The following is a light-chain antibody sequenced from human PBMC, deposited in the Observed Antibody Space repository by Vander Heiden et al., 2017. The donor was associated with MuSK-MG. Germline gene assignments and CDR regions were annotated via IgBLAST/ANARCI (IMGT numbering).Light chain of an antibody. CDR1: QRISSW. Sequence: IWMTQSPSTRSASVGDRVTITCRASQRISSWLAWYQQKPGKAPKLLIYTASSLESGVPSRFRGSGSGTEFTLTISSLQPDDFATYYCKQYNTVPTFGQGTKVEIK. V-gene: IGKV1-5*03. J-gene: IGKJ1*01. CDR3: KQYNTVPT. CDR2: TAS.